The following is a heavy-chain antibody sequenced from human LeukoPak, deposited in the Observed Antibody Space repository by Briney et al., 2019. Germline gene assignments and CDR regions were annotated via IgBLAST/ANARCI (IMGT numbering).Heavy chain of an antibody. CDR1: GYSFTSYW. CDR2: IYPGDSDT. J-gene: IGHJ6*02. V-gene: IGHV5-51*01. D-gene: IGHD6-19*01. Sequence: GASLKISCKGSGYSFTSYWIGWVRQMPGKGLEWMGIIYPGDSDTRYSPSFQGQVTISADKSISTAYLQWSSLKASDTAMYYCARGGIAVASNYYYYGMDVWGQGTTVTVSS. CDR3: ARGGIAVASNYYYYGMDV.